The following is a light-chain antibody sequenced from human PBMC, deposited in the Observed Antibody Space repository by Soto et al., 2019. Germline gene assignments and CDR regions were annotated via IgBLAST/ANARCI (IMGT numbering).Light chain of an antibody. Sequence: DIQMTQSPSTLSASVGDRVNITCRASQSISNWLAWYQQKPRKAPKLLIYDASSLESGVPSRFSGSGSGTEFTLTISSLQPGDFATYYCQQYSSYSRWTFGQGTKVEIK. V-gene: IGKV1-5*01. CDR1: QSISNW. CDR2: DAS. J-gene: IGKJ1*01. CDR3: QQYSSYSRWT.